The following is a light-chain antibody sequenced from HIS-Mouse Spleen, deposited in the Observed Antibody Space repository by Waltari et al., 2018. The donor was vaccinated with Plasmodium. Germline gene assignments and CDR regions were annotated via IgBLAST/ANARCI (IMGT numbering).Light chain of an antibody. J-gene: IGKJ3*01. CDR3: QQYNNWSFT. Sequence: EIVMTQSPATLYVSPGERDTLSCRASQSVSSNLAWYQQKPGQATRLLIYGASTRATGIPARFSGSGSGTEFTLTISSLQSEDFAVYYCQQYNNWSFTFGPGTKVDIK. CDR1: QSVSSN. CDR2: GAS. V-gene: IGKV3-15*01.